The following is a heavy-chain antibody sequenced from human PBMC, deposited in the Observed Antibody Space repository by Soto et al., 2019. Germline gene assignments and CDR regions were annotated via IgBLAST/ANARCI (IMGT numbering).Heavy chain of an antibody. CDR2: IYYSGST. CDR1: GCSISSYY. V-gene: IGHV4-59*01. Sequence: WETLSLTCTVSGCSISSYYWSWIRQPPGKGLEWIGYIYYSGSTNYNPSLKSRVTISVDTSKNQFSLKLSSVTAADTAVYYCARDSGEDVDTAMEGGYYYYGMDVWGQGTTVTVSS. D-gene: IGHD5-18*01. J-gene: IGHJ6*02. CDR3: ARDSGEDVDTAMEGGYYYYGMDV.